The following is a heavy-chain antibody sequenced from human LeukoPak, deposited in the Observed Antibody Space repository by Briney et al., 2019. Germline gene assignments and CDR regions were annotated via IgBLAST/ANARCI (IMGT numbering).Heavy chain of an antibody. Sequence: GGSLRLSCAASGPTFSSDAMRWVRQTPRKGPEWVSAMSGSGGSTYYADTVKGRFTISRDNSKNTLYLQMNSLRAEDTAVYYCAKDRSFCGGDCPLDSWGQGTLVTVSS. CDR3: AKDRSFCGGDCPLDS. D-gene: IGHD2-21*02. V-gene: IGHV3-23*01. J-gene: IGHJ4*02. CDR2: MSGSGGST. CDR1: GPTFSSDA.